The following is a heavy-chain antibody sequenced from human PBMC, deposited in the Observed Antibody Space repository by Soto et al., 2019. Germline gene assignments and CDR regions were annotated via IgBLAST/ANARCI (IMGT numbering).Heavy chain of an antibody. J-gene: IGHJ5*01. CDR3: ARAIWSGDYNWFDS. CDR1: TVTINVHG. D-gene: IGHD3-3*01. V-gene: IGHV3-30*03. CDR2: ISNDGRAQ. Sequence: GGSLRLSCTSSTVTINVHGIQWVRQAPGKGLEWVAFISNDGRAQYYADSVKGRFTISRDYSKNTVDLQMNSLRNEETAVYYCARAIWSGDYNWFDSWGPGTLVTVSS.